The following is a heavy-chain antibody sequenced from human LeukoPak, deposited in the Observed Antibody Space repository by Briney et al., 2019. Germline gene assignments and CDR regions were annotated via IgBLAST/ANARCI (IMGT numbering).Heavy chain of an antibody. J-gene: IGHJ5*02. V-gene: IGHV3-48*01. CDR3: AREGGSGSYHLP. D-gene: IGHD3-10*01. CDR1: GFTFSSHS. CDR2: ISRSGSSI. Sequence: PGGSLRLSCAASGFTFSSHSMNWVRQAPGKGLEWISYISRSGSSIYYADSVKGRFTVSRDDAKNSLSLQMNSLRAEDTAVYYCAREGGSGSYHLPWGQGTLVTVSS.